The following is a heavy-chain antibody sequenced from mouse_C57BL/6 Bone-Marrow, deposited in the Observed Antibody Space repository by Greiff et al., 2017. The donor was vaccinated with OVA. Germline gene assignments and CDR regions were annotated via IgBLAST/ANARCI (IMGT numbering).Heavy chain of an antibody. J-gene: IGHJ2*01. Sequence: QVQLQQSGAELVKPGASVKLSCKASGYTFTSYWMQWVKQRPGQGLEWIGEIDPSDSYTNYNQKFKGKATLTVDTSSSTAYMQLSSLTSEDSAVYYCVPYDYDDFDYWGQGTTLTVSS. CDR3: VPYDYDDFDY. V-gene: IGHV1-50*01. CDR1: GYTFTSYW. D-gene: IGHD2-4*01. CDR2: IDPSDSYT.